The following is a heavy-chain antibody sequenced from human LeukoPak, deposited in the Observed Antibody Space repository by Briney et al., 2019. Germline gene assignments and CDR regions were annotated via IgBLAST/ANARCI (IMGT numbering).Heavy chain of an antibody. Sequence: PGGSLRLSCAASGFTFSSYAMSWVRQAPGKGLEWVSAISGSGGSTYYADSVKGRFTISRDNSKNTLYLQMNSLRAEDTAVYYCAKEIGYCSSTSCYRQDPWGQGTLVTVSS. V-gene: IGHV3-23*01. CDR3: AKEIGYCSSTSCYRQDP. CDR2: ISGSGGST. J-gene: IGHJ5*02. CDR1: GFTFSSYA. D-gene: IGHD2-2*01.